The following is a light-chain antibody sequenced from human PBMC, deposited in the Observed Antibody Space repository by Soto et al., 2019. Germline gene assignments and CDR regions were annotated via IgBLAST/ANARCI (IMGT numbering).Light chain of an antibody. CDR1: QSLVYSDGNTY. CDR2: KVS. V-gene: IGKV2-30*01. CDR3: VQGTRWPWT. Sequence: DVVMTQSPLSLPVTLGQPASISCRSSQSLVYSDGNTYLNWCQQRPGQSPRRLIYKVSNRDSGVPDRLRGSGSGTDFTLTISRVQAEDVGVYYCVQGTRWPWTFGQGTKVEIK. J-gene: IGKJ1*01.